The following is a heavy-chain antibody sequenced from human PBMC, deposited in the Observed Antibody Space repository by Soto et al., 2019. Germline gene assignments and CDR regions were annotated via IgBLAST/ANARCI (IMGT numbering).Heavy chain of an antibody. CDR2: IYYSGST. CDR3: ARGGPYQAVDY. J-gene: IGHJ4*02. V-gene: IGHV4-30-4*01. Sequence: SETLSLTCTVSGGPISSGDYYWSCIRQPPGKGLEWIGYIYYSGSTYYNPSLKSRVTISVDTSKNKFSLKLSSVTAADTDVYYCARGGPYQAVDYWGQGTLVPVSS. D-gene: IGHD2-2*01. CDR1: GGPISSGDYY.